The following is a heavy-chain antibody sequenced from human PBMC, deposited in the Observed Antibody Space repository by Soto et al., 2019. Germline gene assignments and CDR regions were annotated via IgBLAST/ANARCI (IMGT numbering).Heavy chain of an antibody. Sequence: QVQLVQSGAEVKKPGSSVKVSCKASGGTFSSYAISWVRQAPGQGLEWMGGIIPIFGTANYAQKFQGRVTITADESTIPAYMELSSLRSDDTAVYYCARHIGRYSYGRKWFDPRGQGTLVTVSS. CDR3: ARHIGRYSYGRKWFDP. J-gene: IGHJ5*02. V-gene: IGHV1-69*01. CDR2: IIPIFGTA. CDR1: GGTFSSYA. D-gene: IGHD5-18*01.